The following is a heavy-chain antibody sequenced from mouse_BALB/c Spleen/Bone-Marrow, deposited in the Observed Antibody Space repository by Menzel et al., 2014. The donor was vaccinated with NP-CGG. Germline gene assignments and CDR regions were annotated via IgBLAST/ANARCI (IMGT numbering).Heavy chain of an antibody. J-gene: IGHJ2*01. Sequence: VQLQQSGAELVRPGASVKISCAASGYAFSAYWMYWVKQSPGKGLEWIGQIYHGDGDTNYNGKFKGKVTLTADKSSSTAYMQPSSLTSEYSAVYFDTRSTAAFDYWGQGTTLTVSS. D-gene: IGHD1-2*01. CDR2: IYHGDGDT. V-gene: IGHV1-80*01. CDR1: GYAFSAYW. CDR3: TRSTAAFDY.